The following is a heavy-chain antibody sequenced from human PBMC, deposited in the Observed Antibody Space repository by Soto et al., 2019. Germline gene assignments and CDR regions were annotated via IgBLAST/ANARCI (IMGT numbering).Heavy chain of an antibody. V-gene: IGHV1-69*01. Sequence: QVQLVQSGAEVRKSGSSVKVSCKLSGASFDSYTITWVRQAPGQGLEWMGGIIPIFGTTNYAQKFQGRLTITGDGFTSAAYMDLSSLTSEDTAVYYCARGPLYDLESGMYWYFDLWGRGTLVTVSS. CDR1: GASFDSYT. D-gene: IGHD1-26*01. CDR2: IIPIFGTT. CDR3: ARGPLYDLESGMYWYFDL. J-gene: IGHJ2*01.